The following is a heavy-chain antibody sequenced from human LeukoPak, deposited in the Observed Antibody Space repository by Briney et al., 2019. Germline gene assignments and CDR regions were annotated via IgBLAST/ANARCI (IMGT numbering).Heavy chain of an antibody. D-gene: IGHD5-12*01. CDR1: GYGFTSYW. CDR3: ARGSGYEEGYFDY. J-gene: IGHJ4*02. CDR2: IYPGDSDT. V-gene: IGHV5-51*01. Sequence: GDSLQISCKGSGYGFTSYWIGWVRQMPGKGLEWMGIIYPGDSDTRYSPSFQGQVTISADKSISTAYLQWSSLKASDTAMYYCARGSGYEEGYFDYWGQGTLVTVSS.